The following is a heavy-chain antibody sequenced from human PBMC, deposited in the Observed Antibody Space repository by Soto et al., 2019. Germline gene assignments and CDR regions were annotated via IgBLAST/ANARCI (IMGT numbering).Heavy chain of an antibody. Sequence: QVQLVQSGAEVKKSGASVKVSCKGSGYTFIDYGITWVRQAPGQGLEWMGWIYDYNGNTNYAQKFQGRVTMTTDTSRSTAYMELRGLTSDDTAVYYCARDGGSNWPFFDHWGQGTPVTVSS. D-gene: IGHD6-13*01. CDR3: ARDGGSNWPFFDH. CDR2: IYDYNGNT. V-gene: IGHV1-18*01. J-gene: IGHJ4*02. CDR1: GYTFIDYG.